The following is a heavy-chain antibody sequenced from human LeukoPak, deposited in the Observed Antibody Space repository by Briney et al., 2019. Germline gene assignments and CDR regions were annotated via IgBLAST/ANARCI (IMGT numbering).Heavy chain of an antibody. D-gene: IGHD3-3*01. J-gene: IGHJ4*02. CDR3: AREARTYYDFWSAYYFDY. CDR2: IYYSGST. V-gene: IGHV4-61*01. Sequence: SETLSLTCTVSGGSISSSSYYWSWIRQPPGKGLEWIGYIYYSGSTNYNPSLKSRVTISVDTSKNQFSLKLSSVTAADTAVYYCAREARTYYDFWSAYYFDYWGQGTLVTVSS. CDR1: GGSISSSSYY.